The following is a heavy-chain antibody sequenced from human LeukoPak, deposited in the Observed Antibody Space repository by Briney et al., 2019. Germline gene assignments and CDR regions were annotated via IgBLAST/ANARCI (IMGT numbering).Heavy chain of an antibody. CDR2: IYPGDSDT. V-gene: IGHV5-51*01. J-gene: IGHJ4*02. CDR3: ATHRSGYGDYVDY. CDR1: GYSFTSHR. Sequence: GESLKISCKASGYSFTSHRSGWVRQMPGNGLEWMGVIYPGDSDTRYSPSFQGQVTISADKSINTAYLQCSSPKASDTAIYYCATHRSGYGDYVDYWGLGTLVTVSS. D-gene: IGHD4-17*01.